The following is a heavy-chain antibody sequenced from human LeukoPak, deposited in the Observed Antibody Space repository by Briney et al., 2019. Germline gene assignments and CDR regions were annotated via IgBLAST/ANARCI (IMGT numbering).Heavy chain of an antibody. D-gene: IGHD3-22*01. V-gene: IGHV3-23*01. Sequence: QAGGSLRLSCAASGFTFSSYAMSWVRQAPGKGLEWVSAISGSGGSTYYADSVKGRFTISRDNSKNTLYLQMNSLRAEDTAVYYCAKDIGYYDSSGYAYFDYWGQGTLVTVSS. J-gene: IGHJ4*02. CDR2: ISGSGGST. CDR3: AKDIGYYDSSGYAYFDY. CDR1: GFTFSSYA.